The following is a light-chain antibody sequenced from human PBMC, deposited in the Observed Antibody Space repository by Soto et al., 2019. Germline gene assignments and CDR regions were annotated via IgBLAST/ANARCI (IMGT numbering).Light chain of an antibody. CDR1: SSDVGGYDF. CDR3: CSYAGSDVV. CDR2: DVT. J-gene: IGLJ2*01. V-gene: IGLV2-11*01. Sequence: QSALTQPHSVSGSPGQSVAISCTGTSSDVGGYDFVSWYQQHPGKAPKPIIYDVTARPSGVPDRFSGSKSGNTASLTISGLQAEDEADYYCCSYAGSDVVFGGGTKVTVL.